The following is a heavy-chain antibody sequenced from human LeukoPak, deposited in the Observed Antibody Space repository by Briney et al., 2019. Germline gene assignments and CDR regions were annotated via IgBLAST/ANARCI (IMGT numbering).Heavy chain of an antibody. V-gene: IGHV5-51*01. D-gene: IGHD2-2*01. CDR2: IYPGDSDT. J-gene: IGHJ3*02. CDR1: GYSFTSYW. Sequence: GESLKISCKGSGYSFTSYWIGWGRQMPGKGLEWMGIIYPGDSDTRYSPSFQGQVTISADKSISTAYLQWSSLKASDTAMYYCARGGDCSSTSCYAYMDAFDIWGQGTMVTVSS. CDR3: ARGGDCSSTSCYAYMDAFDI.